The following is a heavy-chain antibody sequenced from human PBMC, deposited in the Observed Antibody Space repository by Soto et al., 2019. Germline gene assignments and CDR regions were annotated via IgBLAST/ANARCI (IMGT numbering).Heavy chain of an antibody. Sequence: PSETLSLTCTVSGGPISSYYWSWIRQPAGKGLEWIGRIYTSGSTNYNPSLKSRVTMSVDTSKNQFSLKLSSVTAADTAVYYCARDYYDSSGYYHFDYWGQGTLVTVSS. V-gene: IGHV4-4*07. CDR2: IYTSGST. CDR3: ARDYYDSSGYYHFDY. CDR1: GGPISSYY. J-gene: IGHJ4*02. D-gene: IGHD3-22*01.